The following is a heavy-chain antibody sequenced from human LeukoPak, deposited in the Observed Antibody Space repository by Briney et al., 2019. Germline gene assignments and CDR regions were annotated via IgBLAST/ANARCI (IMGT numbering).Heavy chain of an antibody. Sequence: GGSLRLSCAASGFTFSSYWMSWVRQAPGKGLEWVANIKQDGSEKYYVDSVKGRFTISRDNAKNSLYQQMNSLRAEDTAVYYCARGAAAGIAVAGTYDYWGQGTLVTVSS. CDR1: GFTFSSYW. CDR3: ARGAAAGIAVAGTYDY. V-gene: IGHV3-7*01. CDR2: IKQDGSEK. J-gene: IGHJ4*02. D-gene: IGHD6-19*01.